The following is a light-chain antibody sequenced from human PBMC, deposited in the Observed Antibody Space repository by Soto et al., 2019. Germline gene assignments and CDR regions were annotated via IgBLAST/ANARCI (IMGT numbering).Light chain of an antibody. V-gene: IGLV2-14*01. Sequence: QSVLLQPASVSGSPGQPITISCTGTSSDVGGFNYVSWYQQHPGKAPKLMIYEVSNRPSGISNRFSGSKSGNTAYLIISGLQAEDEADYYCNSYTTSSALDVFGTGTKLTVL. CDR1: SSDVGGFNY. CDR2: EVS. J-gene: IGLJ1*01. CDR3: NSYTTSSALDV.